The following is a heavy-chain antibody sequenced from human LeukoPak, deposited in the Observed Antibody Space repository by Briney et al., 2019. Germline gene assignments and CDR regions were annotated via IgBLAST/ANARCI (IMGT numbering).Heavy chain of an antibody. D-gene: IGHD3-9*01. CDR1: GYSISSGYY. J-gene: IGHJ5*02. V-gene: IGHV4-38-2*01. CDR3: ARAPPYYDILTGYYPNWFDP. CDR2: IYHSGST. Sequence: SETLSLTCAVSGYSISSGYYWGWIRQPPGKGLEWIGSIYHSGSTYDNPSLKSRVTISVDTSKNQFSLKLSSVTAADTAVYYCARAPPYYDILTGYYPNWFDPWGQGTLVTVSS.